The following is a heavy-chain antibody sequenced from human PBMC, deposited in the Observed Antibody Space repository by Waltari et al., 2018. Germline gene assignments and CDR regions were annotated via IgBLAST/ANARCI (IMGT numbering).Heavy chain of an antibody. CDR3: ARWNSPGRYFGD. V-gene: IGHV4-59*12. J-gene: IGHJ4*02. Sequence: QVQLQESGPGLVKPSETLSLTCSVSGGSIINYFWNWIRQPPGKGLQWIGYIRHTGITKSNPSLKDRGTMAGDASKSLVSLRLTSVSATDTAVYFCARWNSPGRYFGDWGQGTPVTVSS. CDR1: GGSIINYF. D-gene: IGHD1-1*01. CDR2: IRHTGIT.